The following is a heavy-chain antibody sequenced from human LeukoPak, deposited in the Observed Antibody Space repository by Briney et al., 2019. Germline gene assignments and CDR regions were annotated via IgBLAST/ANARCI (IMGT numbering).Heavy chain of an antibody. CDR1: GGSFSGYY. J-gene: IGHJ4*02. V-gene: IGHV4-34*01. D-gene: IGHD6-6*01. CDR2: IYHSGST. Sequence: ASETLSLTCAVYGGSFSGYYWSWIRQPPGKGLEWIGEIYHSGSTNYNPSLKSRATISVDTSKNPFSLRLSSVTAADTAVYYCATAARRFDYWGQGTLVTVSS. CDR3: ATAARRFDY.